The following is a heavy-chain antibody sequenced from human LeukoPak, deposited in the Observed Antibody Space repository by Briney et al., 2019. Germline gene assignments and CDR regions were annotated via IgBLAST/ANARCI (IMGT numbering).Heavy chain of an antibody. V-gene: IGHV3-21*05. CDR1: GFTFSSNS. CDR3: ASSIVADGTSPFDY. D-gene: IGHD6-13*01. J-gene: IGHJ4*02. Sequence: GGSLRLSCAASGFTFSSNSMNWVRQAPGKGLEWVSYISSSSGFIYYADSVKGRITISRDNAKNSLYLQMNSLRAEDTAVYYCASSIVADGTSPFDYWGQGTLVTVSS. CDR2: ISSSSGFI.